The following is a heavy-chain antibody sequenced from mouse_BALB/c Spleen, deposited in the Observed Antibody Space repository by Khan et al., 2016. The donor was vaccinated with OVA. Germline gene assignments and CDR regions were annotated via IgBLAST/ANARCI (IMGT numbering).Heavy chain of an antibody. V-gene: IGHV5-6-5*01. CDR2: FSTGGST. CDR1: GFTFSNYA. CDR3: ARDYWFVY. J-gene: IGHJ3*01. Sequence: VQLKESGGGLVTPGRSLKVSCAASGFTFSNYAMSWVRQNPEKRMVWVASFSTGGSTYYSDRVQGRFTISRDNARNILYLQMSSLESEDTAMYYCARDYWFVYWGQGTRVTVSA.